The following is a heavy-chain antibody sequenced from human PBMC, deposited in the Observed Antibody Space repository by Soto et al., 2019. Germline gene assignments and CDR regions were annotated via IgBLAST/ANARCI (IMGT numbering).Heavy chain of an antibody. D-gene: IGHD6-13*01. V-gene: IGHV3-23*01. J-gene: IGHJ4*02. CDR1: GFTFSDFA. Sequence: VQLLESGGGLVQPRGSLTLSCAASGFTFSDFAMSWVRQAPGKGLEWVSVISGSAGSTFYADSVKGRFTVSRDNSKSTVYLQMNSLRAEDTAVYYCAKEEGSRWYPTDYWGQGTLVTVSS. CDR3: AKEEGSRWYPTDY. CDR2: ISGSAGST.